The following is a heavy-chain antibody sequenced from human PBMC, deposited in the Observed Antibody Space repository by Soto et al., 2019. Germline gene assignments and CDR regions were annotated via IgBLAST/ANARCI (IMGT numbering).Heavy chain of an antibody. D-gene: IGHD6-13*01. CDR3: ARVSPSVAAAADY. CDR2: INHSGST. J-gene: IGHJ4*02. Sequence: QVQLQQWGAGLLKPSETLSLTCAVYGGTFSGYYWNWIRQPPGKGLEWIGEINHSGSTNYNPSLRSRVTRAVAASKAQLYLNLSSVTAADMDVYYCARVSPSVAAAADYWGQGTLVTVSS. CDR1: GGTFSGYY. V-gene: IGHV4-34*01.